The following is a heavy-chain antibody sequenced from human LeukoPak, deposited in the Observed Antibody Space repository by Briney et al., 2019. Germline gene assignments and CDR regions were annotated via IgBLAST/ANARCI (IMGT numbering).Heavy chain of an antibody. CDR1: GFTFSNYA. Sequence: GGSLRLSCAASGFTFSNYAMSWVRQAPGEGLEWVSAISGGGGPTYYADSVKGRFTISRDNSKNMLYLQMNSLRAEDTAVYYCAKLVRGVVVPYYDYWGQGTLVTVSS. J-gene: IGHJ4*02. CDR3: AKLVRGVVVPYYDY. CDR2: ISGGGGPT. D-gene: IGHD3-10*01. V-gene: IGHV3-23*01.